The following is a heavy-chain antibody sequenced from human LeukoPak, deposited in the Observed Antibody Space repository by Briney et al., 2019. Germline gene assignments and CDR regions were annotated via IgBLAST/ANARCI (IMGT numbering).Heavy chain of an antibody. CDR1: GFTFSDYY. Sequence: GGSLRLSCAASGFTFSDYYMSWIRQAPGKGLEWISYISSSGSTIYYADSVKGRFTISRDNAKNSLYLQMNSLRAEDTAVYYCARVLFYYNWFDPWGQGTLVTVSS. CDR2: ISSSGSTI. V-gene: IGHV3-11*04. CDR3: ARVLFYYNWFDP. D-gene: IGHD1-26*01. J-gene: IGHJ5*02.